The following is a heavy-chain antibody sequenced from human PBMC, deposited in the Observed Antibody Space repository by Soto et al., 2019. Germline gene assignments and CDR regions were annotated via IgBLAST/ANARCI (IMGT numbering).Heavy chain of an antibody. Sequence: ASVKVSCKGFGYSFMKYGINWVRQAPGQGLEWVGWISPYSGYTHSAQKFHGRLTLTTDTAASTAYMELRILRSADTALYYCAREASVLIPAAQPSRFDSWGQ. CDR1: GYSFMKYG. CDR3: AREASVLIPAAQPSRFDS. J-gene: IGHJ4*01. CDR2: ISPYSGYT. D-gene: IGHD2-2*01. V-gene: IGHV1-18*01.